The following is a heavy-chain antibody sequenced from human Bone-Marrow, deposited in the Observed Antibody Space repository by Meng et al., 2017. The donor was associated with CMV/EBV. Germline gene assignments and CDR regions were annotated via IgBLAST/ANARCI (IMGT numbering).Heavy chain of an antibody. D-gene: IGHD2-2*01. CDR1: GFTFSSYG. J-gene: IGHJ6*02. Sequence: GGSLRLSCAASGFTFSSYGMHWVRQAPGKGLEWVAVIWYDGSNKYYADSVKGRFTISRDNSKNTLYLQMNSLRAEDTAVYYCAKGSCSSTSCYRYYYYYGMDVWGQGTTVTVSS. CDR3: AKGSCSSTSCYRYYYYYGMDV. V-gene: IGHV3-33*06. CDR2: IWYDGSNK.